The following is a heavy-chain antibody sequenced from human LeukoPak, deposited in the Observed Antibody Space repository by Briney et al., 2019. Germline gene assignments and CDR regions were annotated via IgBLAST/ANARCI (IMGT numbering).Heavy chain of an antibody. J-gene: IGHJ6*02. CDR2: MYYTGST. CDR3: ARVSVVYGMDV. Sequence: SETLSLTCTVSGGSINDYYWSWIRQPPGKGLEWIGYMYYTGSTNYNPSLKSRVTMSVDTSKTRSFLKLTSVTAADTALYYCARVSVVYGMDVWGQGTAVTVS. CDR1: GGSINDYY. V-gene: IGHV4-59*01.